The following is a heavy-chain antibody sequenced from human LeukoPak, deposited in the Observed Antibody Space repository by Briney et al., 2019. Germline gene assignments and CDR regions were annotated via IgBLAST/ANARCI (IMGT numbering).Heavy chain of an antibody. CDR1: GFTFSNAW. CDR2: IKSKTVGGTI. Sequence: PGGSLRLSCAASGFTFSNAWMTWVRQAPGKGLEWVGRIKSKTVGGTIDYAAPVKGRFIISRDDSKNTLYLQMNSLKTEDTAVYYCNTLHDWGQGALVTVSS. J-gene: IGHJ4*02. V-gene: IGHV3-15*01. CDR3: NTLHD.